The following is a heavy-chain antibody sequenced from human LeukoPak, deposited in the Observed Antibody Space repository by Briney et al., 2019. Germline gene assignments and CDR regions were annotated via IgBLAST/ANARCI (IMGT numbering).Heavy chain of an antibody. V-gene: IGHV4-61*02. CDR1: GGSISSGSYY. D-gene: IGHD2-15*01. J-gene: IGHJ4*02. CDR3: ARVTPSAYCSGGSCYPNFDY. CDR2: IYTSGST. Sequence: SETLSLTCTVSGGSISSGSYYWSWIRQPAGKGLEWIGRIYTSGSTNYNPSLKSRVTISVDTSKNQFSLKLSSVTAADTSGYYCARVTPSAYCSGGSCYPNFDYWGQGTLVTVSS.